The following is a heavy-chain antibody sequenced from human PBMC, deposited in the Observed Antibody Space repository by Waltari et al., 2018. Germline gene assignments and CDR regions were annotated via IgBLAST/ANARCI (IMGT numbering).Heavy chain of an antibody. J-gene: IGHJ5*01. D-gene: IGHD3-10*01. V-gene: IGHV3-23*01. Sequence: EVHLLQSGVGLVQPGRSLKLSCVASGFTFSRFARGWVRPAPGKGLGGGSGVSGTGGVKDDSDAVKGRFTISRDNAKNMVYLEISSLRADDTAVYYCAKPARGVIEDWFDSWGQGSLVSVSS. CDR3: AKPARGVIEDWFDS. CDR1: GFTFSRFA. CDR2: VSGTGGVK.